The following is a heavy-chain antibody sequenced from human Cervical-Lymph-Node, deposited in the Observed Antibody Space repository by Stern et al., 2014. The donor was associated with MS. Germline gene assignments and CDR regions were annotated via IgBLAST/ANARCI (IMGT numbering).Heavy chain of an antibody. V-gene: IGHV1-46*01. CDR3: ARDAHGDSFDY. D-gene: IGHD4-17*01. CDR1: GYTFSRYY. J-gene: IGHJ4*02. Sequence: VQLVQSGAEVKKPGASVKVSCEASGYTFSRYYMHWVRQAPGQGLEWLGMLNPSDGSTNYAQKFQGRVSMPRETSTTTVYMGLNSLRSDDTAVFYWARDAHGDSFDYWGQGTLVTVSS. CDR2: LNPSDGST.